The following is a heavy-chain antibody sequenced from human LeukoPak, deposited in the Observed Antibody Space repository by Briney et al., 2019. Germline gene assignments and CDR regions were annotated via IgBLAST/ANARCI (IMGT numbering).Heavy chain of an antibody. D-gene: IGHD2-15*01. CDR2: ISSSSSYI. V-gene: IGHV3-21*01. J-gene: IGHJ6*02. CDR1: GFTFSSYS. CDR3: ARDTVGDCSGRSCTGLSDYYYGMDV. Sequence: PGGSLRLSCAASGFTFSSYSMNWVRQAPGEGLEWVSSISSSSSYIYYADSVKGRFTISRDNAKNSLYLQMNSLRAEDTAVYYCARDTVGDCSGRSCTGLSDYYYGMDVWGQGTTVTVSS.